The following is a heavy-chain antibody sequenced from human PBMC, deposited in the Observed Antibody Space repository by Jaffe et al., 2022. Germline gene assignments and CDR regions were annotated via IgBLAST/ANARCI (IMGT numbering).Heavy chain of an antibody. CDR1: GFTFSSYG. Sequence: QVQLVESGGGVVQPGGSLRLSCAASGFTFSSYGMHWVRQAPGKGLEWVAFIRYDGSNKYYADSVKGRFTISRDNSKNTLYLQMNSLRAEDTAVYYCAKPPLGYCSSTSCYLVEYYFDYWGQGTLVTVSS. J-gene: IGHJ4*02. V-gene: IGHV3-30*02. CDR2: IRYDGSNK. CDR3: AKPPLGYCSSTSCYLVEYYFDY. D-gene: IGHD2-2*01.